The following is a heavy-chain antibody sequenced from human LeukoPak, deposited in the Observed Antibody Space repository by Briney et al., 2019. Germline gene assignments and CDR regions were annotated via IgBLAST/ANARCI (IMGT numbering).Heavy chain of an antibody. D-gene: IGHD3-9*01. CDR3: AKVGLRYFDWLLDY. V-gene: IGHV3-23*01. J-gene: IGHJ4*02. CDR1: GFTFSSYA. CDR2: ISDSGGTT. Sequence: GGSLRLSCAASGFTFSSYAMSWVHQAPGKGLEWVSGISDSGGTTYYADSVKGRFTISRDNSKNTLYLQMNSLRAEDTAVYYCAKVGLRYFDWLLDYWGQGTLVTVSS.